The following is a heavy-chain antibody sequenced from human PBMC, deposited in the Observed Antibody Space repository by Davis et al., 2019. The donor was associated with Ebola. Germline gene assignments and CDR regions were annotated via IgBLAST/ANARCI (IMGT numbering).Heavy chain of an antibody. CDR3: ARGDHDFWSGYYSNWFDP. CDR1: GGSISSSSYY. CDR2: IYYSGST. Sequence: MPSETLSLTCTVSGGSISSSSYYWGWIRQPPGKGLEWIGSIYYSGSTYYNPSLKSRVTISVDTSKNQFSLKLSSVTAADTAVYYCARGDHDFWSGYYSNWFDPWGQGTLVTVSP. V-gene: IGHV4-39*01. D-gene: IGHD3-3*01. J-gene: IGHJ5*02.